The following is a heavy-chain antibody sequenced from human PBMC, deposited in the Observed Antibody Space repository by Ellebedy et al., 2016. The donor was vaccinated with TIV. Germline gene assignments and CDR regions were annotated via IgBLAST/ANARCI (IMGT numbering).Heavy chain of an antibody. V-gene: IGHV3-23*01. CDR2: ISGDGSSA. J-gene: IGHJ4*02. D-gene: IGHD3-22*01. CDR3: AKGSSSGFNYDRVGFEY. CDR1: GFTFGSFA. Sequence: GGSLRLSCAASGFTFGSFAMHWVRQAPDKGLEWLSVISGDGSSAYLADSVKGRFTLTRDNSKKTLYLQMNRLRTEDTAVYYCAKGSSSGFNYDRVGFEYWGQGTLVTVSS.